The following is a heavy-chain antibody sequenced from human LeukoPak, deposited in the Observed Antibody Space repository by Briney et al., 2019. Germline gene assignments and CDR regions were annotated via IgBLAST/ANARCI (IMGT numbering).Heavy chain of an antibody. Sequence: GGSLRLSCAASGFTFSSYSMNWVRQAPGKGLEWVSYISSSSSTIYYADSVKGRFTISRDNAKNSLYLQMNSLRAEDTALYHCARAYCSSTSCYEKNYYGMDVWGQGTTVTVSS. V-gene: IGHV3-48*04. J-gene: IGHJ6*02. CDR2: ISSSSSTI. D-gene: IGHD2-2*01. CDR1: GFTFSSYS. CDR3: ARAYCSSTSCYEKNYYGMDV.